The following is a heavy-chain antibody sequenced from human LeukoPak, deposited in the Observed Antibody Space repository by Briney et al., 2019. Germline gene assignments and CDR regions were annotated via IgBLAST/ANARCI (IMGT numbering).Heavy chain of an antibody. V-gene: IGHV3-30-3*02. D-gene: IGHD3-22*01. CDR2: ISYDGSNK. J-gene: IGHJ4*02. CDR3: AKKGYYDGSGYYMYYFDH. Sequence: GGSLRLSCAASGFTFDDYAMHWVRQAPGKGLEWVAVISYDGSNKYYADSVKGRFTISRDNSKNTLYLQMNSLRAEDTAVYYCAKKGYYDGSGYYMYYFDHWGQGTLVTVSS. CDR1: GFTFDDYA.